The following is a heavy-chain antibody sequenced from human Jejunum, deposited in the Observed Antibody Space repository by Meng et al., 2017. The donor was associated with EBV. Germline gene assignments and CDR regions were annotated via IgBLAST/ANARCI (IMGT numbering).Heavy chain of an antibody. CDR2: VCRSGS. J-gene: IGHJ4*02. CDR1: GGSIKTKIYH. CDR3: VMGPDYAKSGY. Sequence: PPGAGPGSVKPSETPSPTLPVLGGSIKTKIYHRGLIRQPPGKGLEWIGTVCRSGSNYNPSLKSRVTISVDTSKIQFSLKVNSVTAADTAVYYCVMGPDYAKSGYWGQGILVTVSS. V-gene: IGHV4-39*05. D-gene: IGHD4-17*01.